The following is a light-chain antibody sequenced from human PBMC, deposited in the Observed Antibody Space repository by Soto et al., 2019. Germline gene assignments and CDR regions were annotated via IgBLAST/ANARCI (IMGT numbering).Light chain of an antibody. CDR3: SSYTGSSTYV. CDR1: SSDVGNSNG. J-gene: IGLJ1*01. Sequence: QSVLTQPPSVSGSPGQSVAISCTGTSSDVGNSNGVSWYHQPPGTAPKLMIYDVNNRPSGVPDRFSGSKSGNTASLTISVLQAEDEGDYYCSSYTGSSTYVFGTGTKVTVL. V-gene: IGLV2-18*02. CDR2: DVN.